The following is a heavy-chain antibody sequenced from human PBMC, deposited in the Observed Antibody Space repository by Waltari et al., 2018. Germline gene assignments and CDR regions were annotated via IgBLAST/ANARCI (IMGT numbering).Heavy chain of an antibody. D-gene: IGHD3-10*01. Sequence: EVQLVESGGGLVQPGGSLRLSCAASGFTFSSYEMNWVRQAPGKGGGWVSYISSSGSTIYYADSVKGRFTISRDNAKNSLYLQMNSLRAEDTAVYYCARDRGGEVGAFDIWGQGTMVTVSS. CDR3: ARDRGGEVGAFDI. V-gene: IGHV3-48*03. CDR1: GFTFSSYE. CDR2: ISSSGSTI. J-gene: IGHJ3*02.